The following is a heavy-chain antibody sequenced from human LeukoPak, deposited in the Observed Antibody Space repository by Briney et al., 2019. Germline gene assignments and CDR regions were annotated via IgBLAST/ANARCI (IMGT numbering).Heavy chain of an antibody. D-gene: IGHD6-19*01. Sequence: SLRLSCAASGFTSTSYAMSSVRQSPGTGLEWVSAISGSGGSTYYADSVKGRFTIFRDNSKNTLYLQMNSLRAEDTAVYYCAKGSSGWYGSCDYWGQGTLVTVS. CDR3: AKGSSGWYGSCDY. CDR1: GFTSTSYA. J-gene: IGHJ4*02. V-gene: IGHV3-23*01. CDR2: ISGSGGST.